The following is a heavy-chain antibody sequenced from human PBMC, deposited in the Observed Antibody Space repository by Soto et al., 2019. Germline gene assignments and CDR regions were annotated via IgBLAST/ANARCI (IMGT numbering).Heavy chain of an antibody. Sequence: QVQLQESGPGLVKPAGTLSLTCAVSGGSISTSVWWTWVRQPPGKGLEWIGEIFHSRSINYNPSPQNRVTISADSSQSQFSLKLTSLTAADTALYYCATRSTTQDVFEVWGQGTMVTVSS. CDR3: ATRSTTQDVFEV. V-gene: IGHV4-4*02. CDR1: GGSISTSVW. D-gene: IGHD1-26*01. CDR2: IFHSRSI. J-gene: IGHJ3*01.